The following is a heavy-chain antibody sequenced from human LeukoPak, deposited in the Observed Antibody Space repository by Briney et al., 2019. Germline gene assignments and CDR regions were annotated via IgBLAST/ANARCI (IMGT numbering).Heavy chain of an antibody. J-gene: IGHJ4*02. CDR3: AITPGHYYDSSGYYLGY. Sequence: SETLSLTCTVSGSSISSYYWSWIRQPPGKGLEWIGYIYYSGSTNYNPSLKSRVTISVDTSKNQFSLKLSSVTAADTAVYYCAITPGHYYDSSGYYLGYWGQGTLVTVSS. V-gene: IGHV4-59*01. D-gene: IGHD3-22*01. CDR2: IYYSGST. CDR1: GSSISSYY.